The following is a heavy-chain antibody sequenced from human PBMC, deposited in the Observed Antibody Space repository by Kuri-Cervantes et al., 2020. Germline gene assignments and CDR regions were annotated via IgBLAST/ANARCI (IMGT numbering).Heavy chain of an antibody. CDR3: AHSSKRHGFDP. CDR2: IYCDDDK. V-gene: IGHV2-5*02. D-gene: IGHD4-11*01. J-gene: IGHJ5*02. CDR1: GFSLSTSGVG. Sequence: SGSTLVKPTQTLTLTCTFSGFSLSTSGVGVGWIRQPPGKAVEWLALIYCDDDKRYSPSLKSRLTITKDTSKNQVVLTMTNMDTVDTATYYWAHSSKRHGFDPWGQGTRVTVSS.